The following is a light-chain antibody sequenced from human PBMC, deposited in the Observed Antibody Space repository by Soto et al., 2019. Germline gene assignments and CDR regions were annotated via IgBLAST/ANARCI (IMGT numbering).Light chain of an antibody. CDR2: GAS. CDR3: QQYHTYSWT. Sequence: DIQMTQSPSAMSASVGDGVTITCRASQGISHYLAWFQQRPGQVPKRLIYGASTLHSGVPSRFSGSGSGTEFTLTISSLQPDDFAAYYCQQYHTYSWTFGQGTKVDIK. CDR1: QGISHY. J-gene: IGKJ1*01. V-gene: IGKV1-17*03.